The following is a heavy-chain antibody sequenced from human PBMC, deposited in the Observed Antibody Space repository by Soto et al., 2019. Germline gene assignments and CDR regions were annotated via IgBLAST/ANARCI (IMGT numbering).Heavy chain of an antibody. D-gene: IGHD3-3*02. CDR1: GGXXSSXY. CDR3: ARVAFSYFGMDV. CDR2: VFSSGST. Sequence: SETLSLTCSVPGGXXSSXYXXCVRQPAGKGLEWIVRVFSSGSTNYNASLKSRVSMSIDTSKNEVSLTLRSVTAADTAVYYCARVAFSYFGMDVWGPGTTVTVSS. J-gene: IGHJ6*02. V-gene: IGHV4-4*07.